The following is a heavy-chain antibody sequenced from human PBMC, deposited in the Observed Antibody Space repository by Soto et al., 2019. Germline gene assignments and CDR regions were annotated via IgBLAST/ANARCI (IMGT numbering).Heavy chain of an antibody. CDR2: IYYSGST. CDR3: ARDQRDYGGPNWYFDL. J-gene: IGHJ2*01. D-gene: IGHD4-17*01. V-gene: IGHV4-61*01. Sequence: SETLSLTCTVSGGCVSSGSYYWSWIRQPPWKGLEWIGYIYYSGSTNYNPSLKSRVTISVDKSKNQFSLKLSSVTAADTAVYYCARDQRDYGGPNWYFDLSGRGTLVTVSS. CDR1: GGCVSSGSYY.